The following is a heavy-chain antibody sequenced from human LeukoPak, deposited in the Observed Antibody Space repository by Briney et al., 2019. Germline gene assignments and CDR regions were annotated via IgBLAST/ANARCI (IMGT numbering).Heavy chain of an antibody. J-gene: IGHJ4*02. CDR3: ARGPGTNIDY. Sequence: CVKVSCTASGYTLTSYYVHWVRQAPGPGLEWMGMINPSGGSTTYSQKFQGRITMTRGTSTSTVYMELSSLRSEDTAVYYCARGPGTNIDYWGQGTLVTVS. V-gene: IGHV1-46*01. D-gene: IGHD3-10*01. CDR1: GYTLTSYY. CDR2: INPSGGST.